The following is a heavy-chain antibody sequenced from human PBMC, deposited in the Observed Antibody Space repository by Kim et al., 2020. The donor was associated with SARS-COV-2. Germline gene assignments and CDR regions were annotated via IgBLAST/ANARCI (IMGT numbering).Heavy chain of an antibody. Sequence: GGSLRLSCAASGFTFSSYGMHWVRQAPGKGLEWVAVISYDGSNKYYADSVKGRFTISRDNSKNTLYLQMNSLRAEDTAVYYCAKDGSSTYYDFWSGSLPYYFYYWGQGTLVTVSS. CDR2: ISYDGSNK. V-gene: IGHV3-30*18. D-gene: IGHD3-3*01. CDR1: GFTFSSYG. J-gene: IGHJ4*02. CDR3: AKDGSSTYYDFWSGSLPYYFYY.